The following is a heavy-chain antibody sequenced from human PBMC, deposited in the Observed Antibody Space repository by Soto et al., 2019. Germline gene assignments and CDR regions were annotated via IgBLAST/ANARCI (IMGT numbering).Heavy chain of an antibody. CDR3: ARVLYDYIWGSYRYGAFDI. J-gene: IGHJ3*02. D-gene: IGHD3-16*02. Sequence: ASVKVSCKASGYTFTSYGISWVRQAPGQGLEWMGWISAYNGNTNYAQKLQGRVTMTTDTSTSTAYMELRSLRSDDTAVYYCARVLYDYIWGSYRYGAFDIWGQGTMVTVS. CDR1: GYTFTSYG. V-gene: IGHV1-18*01. CDR2: ISAYNGNT.